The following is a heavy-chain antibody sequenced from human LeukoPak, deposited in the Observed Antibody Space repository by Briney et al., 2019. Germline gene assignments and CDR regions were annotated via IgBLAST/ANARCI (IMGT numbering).Heavy chain of an antibody. V-gene: IGHV4-59*12. CDR1: GGSISTYY. CDR2: IYYSGST. D-gene: IGHD5/OR15-5a*01. J-gene: IGHJ4*02. CDR3: ARYPTDMVSFDY. Sequence: PSETLSLTCSVSGGSISTYYWSWIRQPPGKGLEWIGYIYYSGSTNYNPSLKSRVTLSADTSKNQFSLRLNSMTAADTAVYYCARYPTDMVSFDYWGQGTLVTVSS.